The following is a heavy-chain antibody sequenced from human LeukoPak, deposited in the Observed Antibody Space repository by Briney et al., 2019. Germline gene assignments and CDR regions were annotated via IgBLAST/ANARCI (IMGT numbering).Heavy chain of an antibody. CDR3: ASAGLLEAFDI. Sequence: GGSLRLSCAASGFTFDDYGMSWVRQAPGKGLEWVSYISSSGSTIYYADSVKGRFTISRDNAKNSLYLQMNSLRAEDTAVYYCASAGLLEAFDIWGQGTMVTVSS. V-gene: IGHV3-48*03. CDR2: ISSSGSTI. J-gene: IGHJ3*02. CDR1: GFTFDDYG. D-gene: IGHD1-1*01.